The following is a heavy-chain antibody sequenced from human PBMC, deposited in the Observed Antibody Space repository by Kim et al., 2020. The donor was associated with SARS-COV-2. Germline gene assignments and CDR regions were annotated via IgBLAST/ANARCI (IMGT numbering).Heavy chain of an antibody. CDR3: AKDGVGIAVAGTGHWYFDL. CDR2: ISWNSGSI. Sequence: GGSLRLSCAASGFTFGDYAMHWVRQAPGKGLEWVSGISWNSGSIGYADSVKGRFTISRDNAKNSLYLQMNSLRAEDTALYYCAKDGVGIAVAGTGHWYFDLWGRGTLVTVST. J-gene: IGHJ2*01. V-gene: IGHV3-9*01. D-gene: IGHD6-19*01. CDR1: GFTFGDYA.